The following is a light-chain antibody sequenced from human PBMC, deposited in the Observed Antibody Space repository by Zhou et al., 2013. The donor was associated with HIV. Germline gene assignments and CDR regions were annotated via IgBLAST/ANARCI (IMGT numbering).Light chain of an antibody. CDR2: GAS. J-gene: IGKJ1*01. CDR1: QTISSY. CDR3: QQSYSVPPVT. Sequence: DIQMTQSPSSLSASVGDRVTITCRASQTISSYLNWYQQKPGKAPKLLIFGASSLQSGVPPRFSGSGSGTDFTLTITHLQPEDFATYYCQQSYSVPPVTFGQGTKVEIK. V-gene: IGKV1-39*01.